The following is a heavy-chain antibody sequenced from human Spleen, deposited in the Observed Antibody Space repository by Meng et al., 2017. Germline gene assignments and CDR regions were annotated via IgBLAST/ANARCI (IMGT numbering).Heavy chain of an antibody. J-gene: IGHJ4*02. CDR1: GFTFSSYI. Sequence: QVQLGESGGGVVQPGRSLRLSCAASGFTFSSYIMHWVRQAPGKGLEWVAVISYDGSNKYYADSVKGRFTISRDNSKNTLYLQMNSLRAEDTAVYYCARDDSSWVWGQGTLVTVFS. D-gene: IGHD6-13*01. V-gene: IGHV3-30*04. CDR3: ARDDSSWV. CDR2: ISYDGSNK.